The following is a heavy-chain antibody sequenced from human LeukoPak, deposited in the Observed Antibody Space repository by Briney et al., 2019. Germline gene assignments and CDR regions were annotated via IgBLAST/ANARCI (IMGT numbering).Heavy chain of an antibody. D-gene: IGHD2-2*01. Sequence: SVKVSCKASGGTFSSYAISWVRQAPGQGLEWMGGIIPIFGTANYAQKFQGRVTIATDESTSTAYMELSSLRSEDTAVYYCARAVRGVVVVPAATIGRDYYYYMDVWGKGTTVTVSS. CDR3: ARAVRGVVVVPAATIGRDYYYYMDV. CDR1: GGTFSSYA. V-gene: IGHV1-69*05. CDR2: IIPIFGTA. J-gene: IGHJ6*03.